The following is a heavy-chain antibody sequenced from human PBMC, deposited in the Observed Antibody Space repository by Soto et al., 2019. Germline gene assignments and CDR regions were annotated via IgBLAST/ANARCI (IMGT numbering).Heavy chain of an antibody. D-gene: IGHD5-12*01. CDR1: GDIFSGYS. V-gene: IGHV1-69*12. CDR3: ARDLGTGYDAGDY. CDR2: IIPLFGST. J-gene: IGHJ4*02. Sequence: QVQLVQSGAEVKKPGSSVKVSCTASGDIFSGYSISWVRQAPGHGLEWMGGIIPLFGSTNYAPKFQGRVTITADQSTNTGYLEVSSLKSEDPSVSYCARDLGTGYDAGDYWGQGTLVTVSS.